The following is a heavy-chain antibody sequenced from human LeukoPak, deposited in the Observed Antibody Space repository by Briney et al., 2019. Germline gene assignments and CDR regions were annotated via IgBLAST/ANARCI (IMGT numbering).Heavy chain of an antibody. Sequence: ASVKVSCKASGYTFAGYYMYWVRQAPGQGLEWMGRINPNSGDTNYAQKFQDRLTMTRDTSITTAYVELSRLRSDDTAVYYCAREDFGDYYFDYWGQGTPVTVSS. CDR2: INPNSGDT. CDR1: GYTFAGYY. J-gene: IGHJ4*02. D-gene: IGHD4-17*01. CDR3: AREDFGDYYFDY. V-gene: IGHV1-2*06.